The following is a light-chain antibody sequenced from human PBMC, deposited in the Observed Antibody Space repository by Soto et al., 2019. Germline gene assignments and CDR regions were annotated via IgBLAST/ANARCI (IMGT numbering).Light chain of an antibody. V-gene: IGKV3-11*01. Sequence: DTVLTQSPGALSLSPGERATLSCRASQTVSSVYLAWYRQKPGQAPRLLIYAASNRATGIPARFSGSGSGTDFTLTISSLEPEDFAVYYCQQRNNWPPGITFGQGTRLEIK. CDR3: QQRNNWPPGIT. CDR2: AAS. J-gene: IGKJ5*01. CDR1: QTVSSVY.